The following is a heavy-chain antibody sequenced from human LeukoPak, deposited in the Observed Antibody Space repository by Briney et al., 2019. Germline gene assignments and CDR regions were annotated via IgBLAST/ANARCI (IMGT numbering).Heavy chain of an antibody. D-gene: IGHD2-8*01. J-gene: IGHJ6*02. V-gene: IGHV4-30-4*01. CDR2: IYYSGST. Sequence: SETLSLTCTVSGGSISSGDYYWSWIRQPPGKGLEWIGYIYYSGSTYYNPSLKSRVTISVDTSKNQFSLKLSSVTAADTAVYYCARDGVSGNYGMDVWGQGTTVTVS. CDR3: ARDGVSGNYGMDV. CDR1: GGSISSGDYY.